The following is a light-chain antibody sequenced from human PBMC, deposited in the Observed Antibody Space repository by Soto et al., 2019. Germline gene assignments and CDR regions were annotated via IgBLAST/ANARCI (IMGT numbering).Light chain of an antibody. Sequence: DIQMTQSPSTLSASVGDRVTITCRAIQSISSWLAWYQRKPGKAPKLLIYRASILESGVPSSFSGSGSGTEFTLTISSLQPDDFATYYCQQYNGYPWTFGQGTKVEV. J-gene: IGKJ1*01. V-gene: IGKV1-5*03. CDR2: RAS. CDR3: QQYNGYPWT. CDR1: QSISSW.